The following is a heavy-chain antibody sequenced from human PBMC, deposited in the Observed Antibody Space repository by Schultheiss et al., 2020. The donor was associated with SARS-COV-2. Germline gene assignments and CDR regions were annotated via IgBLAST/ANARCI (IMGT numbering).Heavy chain of an antibody. V-gene: IGHV3-21*01. D-gene: IGHD2-21*01. CDR2: ISSSSSYI. J-gene: IGHJ6*02. CDR3: AVQSIHYYGMDV. CDR1: GFTFSSYS. Sequence: GESLKISCAASGFTFSSYSMNWVRQAPGKGLEWVSSISSSSSYIYYADSVKGRFTISRDNAKNSLYLQMNSLRAEDTAVYYCAVQSIHYYGMDVWGQGTTVTVSS.